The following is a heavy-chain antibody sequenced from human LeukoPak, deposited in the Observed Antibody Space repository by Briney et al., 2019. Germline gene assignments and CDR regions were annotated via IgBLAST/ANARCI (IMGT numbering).Heavy chain of an antibody. J-gene: IGHJ6*01. Sequence: GGSLTLSCVGSGFRFDSYALSWVRQAPGKGLEWVSSISASGGSTYYADSVKGRSTVSRDKNTVYLQLSSLRVDDTAMYYCAKHRVGGVVTAVEVWGRGTTVTVSS. D-gene: IGHD3-3*01. CDR3: AKHRVGGVVTAVEV. CDR1: GFRFDSYA. CDR2: ISASGGST. V-gene: IGHV3-23*01.